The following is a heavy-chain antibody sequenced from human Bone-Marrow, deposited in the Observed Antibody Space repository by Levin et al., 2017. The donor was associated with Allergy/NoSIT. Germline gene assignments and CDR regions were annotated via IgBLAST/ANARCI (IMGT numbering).Heavy chain of an antibody. D-gene: IGHD5-12*01. J-gene: IGHJ4*02. V-gene: IGHV1-69*15. CDR2: LIPVFRTL. CDR1: GGTFRTSA. CDR3: ASETSGYELAY. Sequence: GGSLRLSCKASGGTFRTSAISWVRQAPGQGLEWMGNLIPVFRTLNYAQKFQGRVTITADESTSTAYMQLSGLRSEDTAVYYCASETSGYELAYWGQGTLVTVSA.